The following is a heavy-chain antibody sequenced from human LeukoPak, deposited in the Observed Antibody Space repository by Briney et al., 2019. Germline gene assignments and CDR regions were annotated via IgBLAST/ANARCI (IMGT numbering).Heavy chain of an antibody. D-gene: IGHD6-13*01. CDR2: IYYSGST. Sequence: SETLSLTCTVSGGSISSSSYYWGWIRQPPGKGLEWIGSIYYSGSTYYNPSLKSRVTISVDTSKNQFSLKLSSVTAADTAVYYCARVFSSTQPTFFDYWGQGTLVTVSS. V-gene: IGHV4-39*01. J-gene: IGHJ4*02. CDR3: ARVFSSTQPTFFDY. CDR1: GGSISSSSYY.